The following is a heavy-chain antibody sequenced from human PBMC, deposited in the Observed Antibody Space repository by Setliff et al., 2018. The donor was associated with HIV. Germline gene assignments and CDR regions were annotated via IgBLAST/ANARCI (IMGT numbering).Heavy chain of an antibody. CDR1: GFTFNTYA. Sequence: GGSLRLSCAASGFTFNTYAMSWVRQAPGKGLEWVSVISGSGGSTFYADSVKGRFTISRDNSKNTLYLQMNRLRVEDTAVCYCAKDGISGGAHPPYYFDYWGHGTLVTVSS. D-gene: IGHD2-15*01. V-gene: IGHV3-23*01. CDR2: ISGSGGST. J-gene: IGHJ4*01. CDR3: AKDGISGGAHPPYYFDY.